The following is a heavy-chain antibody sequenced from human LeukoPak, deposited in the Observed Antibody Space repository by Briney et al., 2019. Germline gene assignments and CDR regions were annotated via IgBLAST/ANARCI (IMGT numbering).Heavy chain of an antibody. CDR1: GFTFSSYG. CDR3: AKDLMGATGAYFDY. CDR2: ISGSGGST. J-gene: IGHJ4*02. V-gene: IGHV3-23*01. Sequence: GGTLRLSCAASGFTFSSYGMSWVRQAPGKGLEWVSAISGSGGSTYYADSVKGRFTISRDNSKNTLYLQMNSLRAEDTAVYYCAKDLMGATGAYFDYWGQGTLVTVSS. D-gene: IGHD1-26*01.